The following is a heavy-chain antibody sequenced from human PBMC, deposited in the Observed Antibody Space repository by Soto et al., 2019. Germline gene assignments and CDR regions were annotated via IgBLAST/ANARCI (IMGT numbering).Heavy chain of an antibody. CDR3: ARVFCSSTSCYAGWFDP. CDR2: INPSGGST. V-gene: IGHV1-46*03. J-gene: IGHJ5*02. Sequence: ASVKVSCKASGYTFTSYYMHWVRQAPGQGLEWMGIINPSGGSTSYAQKFQGRVTMTRDTSTSTVYMELSSLRSEDTAVYYCARVFCSSTSCYAGWFDPWGQGTLITVSS. CDR1: GYTFTSYY. D-gene: IGHD2-2*01.